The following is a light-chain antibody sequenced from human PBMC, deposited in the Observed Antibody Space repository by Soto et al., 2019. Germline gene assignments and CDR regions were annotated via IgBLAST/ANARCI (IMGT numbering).Light chain of an antibody. CDR2: EVS. Sequence: DVVMTQSPLSLPVTLGQPASISCKSSHSLVYSDGNTYLNWYLQKPGQSPQLLIYEVSTRVSGVPDRFSGSGSGTDFTLEISRVETDDVGIYYCMQSTQLPPTFGQGTRLEIK. V-gene: IGKV2D-29*02. J-gene: IGKJ5*01. CDR1: HSLVYSDGNTY. CDR3: MQSTQLPPT.